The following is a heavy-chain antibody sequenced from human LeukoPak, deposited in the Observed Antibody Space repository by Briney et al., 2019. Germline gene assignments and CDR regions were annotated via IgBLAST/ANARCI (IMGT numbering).Heavy chain of an antibody. J-gene: IGHJ4*02. CDR3: AADLRFGELALDY. V-gene: IGHV1-58*02. CDR2: IVVGSGNT. Sequence: TSVEVSCKASGFTFTGSAMQWVRQARGQRLEWIGWIVVGSGNTNYAEKFQERVTITRDMSTSTAYMELSSLRSEDTAVYYCAADLRFGELALDYWGQGTLVTVSS. D-gene: IGHD3-10*01. CDR1: GFTFTGSA.